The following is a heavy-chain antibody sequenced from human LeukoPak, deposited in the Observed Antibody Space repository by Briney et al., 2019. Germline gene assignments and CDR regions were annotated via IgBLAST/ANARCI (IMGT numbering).Heavy chain of an antibody. CDR1: GYTFTSYG. J-gene: IGHJ5*02. CDR3: ARPGFSRTIFGVVIPKNWFDP. D-gene: IGHD3-3*01. Sequence: ASVKVSCKASGYTFTSYGISWVRQAPGQGLEWMGWISAYNGNTNYAQKLQGRVTMTTDTSTSTAYMELRSLRSDDTAVYYCARPGFSRTIFGVVIPKNWFDPWGQGTLVTVSS. CDR2: ISAYNGNT. V-gene: IGHV1-18*01.